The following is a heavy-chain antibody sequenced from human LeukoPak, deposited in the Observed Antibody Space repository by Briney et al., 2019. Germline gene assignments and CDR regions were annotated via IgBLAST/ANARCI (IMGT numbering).Heavy chain of an antibody. CDR3: ATAGWGEKAFDI. J-gene: IGHJ3*02. Sequence: PGRSLRLSCAASGFTFSSYAMHWVRQAPGKGLEWVAVISYDGSNKYYADSVKGRFTISRDNSKNTLYLQMNSLRAEDTAVYYCATAGWGEKAFDIWGQGTMVTVSS. V-gene: IGHV3-30*04. CDR2: ISYDGSNK. D-gene: IGHD7-27*01. CDR1: GFTFSSYA.